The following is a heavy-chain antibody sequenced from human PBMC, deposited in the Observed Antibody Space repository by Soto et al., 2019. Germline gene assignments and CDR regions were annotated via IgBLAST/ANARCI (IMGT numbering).Heavy chain of an antibody. D-gene: IGHD2-21*02. V-gene: IGHV1-69*01. J-gene: IGHJ5*01. CDR2: IIPIFGTA. CDR3: ARSLVVVTAIPWFDP. CDR1: GGTFSSYA. Sequence: QVQLVQSGAEVKKPGSSVKVSCKASGGTFSSYAISWVRQAPGQGLEWMGGIIPIFGTANYAQKFQGRVTITADESTGKGHMELRRLRSEEPAVYYCARSLVVVTAIPWFDPWGQGTLVTLSP.